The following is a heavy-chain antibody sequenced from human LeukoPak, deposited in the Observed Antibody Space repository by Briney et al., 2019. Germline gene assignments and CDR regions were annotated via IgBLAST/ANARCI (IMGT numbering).Heavy chain of an antibody. D-gene: IGHD5-18*01. CDR1: GGSISSYY. V-gene: IGHV4-59*01. CDR3: ARGVYGYTYGKFDY. J-gene: IGHJ4*02. Sequence: PSETLSLTCTVSGGSISSYYWSWIRQPPRKGLEWIGYIYYSGSANYNPSLNSRVTISVDTSKNQFSLKLSSVTAADTAVYYCARGVYGYTYGKFDYWGQGTLVTVSS. CDR2: IYYSGSA.